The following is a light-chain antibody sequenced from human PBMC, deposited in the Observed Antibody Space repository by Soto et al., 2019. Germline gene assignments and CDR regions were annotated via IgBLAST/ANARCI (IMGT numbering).Light chain of an antibody. CDR3: QKYNSATRT. J-gene: IGKJ4*01. CDR2: AAS. V-gene: IGKV1-27*01. Sequence: DVQMTQAPSSLSASVGDRVTITCRTSQGISNYLAWYQQKPGKVPKLLIYAASILQSGVPSRFSGSGSGTDFTLTISSLQPQDVATYYCQKYNSATRTFGEGTKVEIK. CDR1: QGISNY.